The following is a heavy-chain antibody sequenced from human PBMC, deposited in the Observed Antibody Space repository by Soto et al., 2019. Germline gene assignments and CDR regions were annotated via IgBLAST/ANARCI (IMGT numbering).Heavy chain of an antibody. J-gene: IGHJ4*02. CDR3: ATTLYGSGTYYGSYPPLF. V-gene: IGHV3-66*01. Sequence: EVQLVESGGGLVQPGGSLRLSCAASRFTVNSNYMSWVRQAPGKGLEWVAVIYSGGSTYYADSVKSRFTISRDTSKNTLYLQMNSLRAEDTAVYYCATTLYGSGTYYGSYPPLFWGQGTLVTVSS. CDR1: RFTVNSNY. D-gene: IGHD3-10*01. CDR2: IYSGGST.